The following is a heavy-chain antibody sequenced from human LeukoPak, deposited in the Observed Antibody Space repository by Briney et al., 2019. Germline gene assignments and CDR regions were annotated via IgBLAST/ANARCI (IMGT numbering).Heavy chain of an antibody. CDR3: ARVDYGSGCDS. CDR2: ISPHGHST. Sequence: GGSLRLSSAASGFTFSRYSMHWVRQAPGKGLEFVSAISPHGHSTYYGNSVKGRFTISRDNSKNTLYLQMGSLRPEDMAVYYCARVDYGSGCDSWGQGTLVTVSS. D-gene: IGHD6-19*01. J-gene: IGHJ4*02. V-gene: IGHV3-64*01. CDR1: GFTFSRYS.